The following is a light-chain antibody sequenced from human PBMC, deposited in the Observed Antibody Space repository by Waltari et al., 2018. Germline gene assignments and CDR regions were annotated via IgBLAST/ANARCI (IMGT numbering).Light chain of an antibody. Sequence: QSDLSQPASMSGSPGQSITIPCTGTSSDVGGYNYVSWYQEYPGKAPKLIIYDVKNRPSGVSNRFSGSKSGNTASLTISGLQAEDEADYYCSSYTSTSTVLFGGGTKVTVL. CDR2: DVK. CDR1: SSDVGGYNY. CDR3: SSYTSTSTVL. J-gene: IGLJ2*01. V-gene: IGLV2-14*03.